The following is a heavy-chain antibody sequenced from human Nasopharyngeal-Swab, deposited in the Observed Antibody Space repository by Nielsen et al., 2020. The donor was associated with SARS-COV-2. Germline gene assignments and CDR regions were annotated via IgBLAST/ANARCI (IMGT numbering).Heavy chain of an antibody. V-gene: IGHV3-48*02. J-gene: IGHJ6*02. CDR2: ISSSSSTI. Sequence: GGSLRLSCAASGFTFSSYSMNWVRQAPGKGLEWVSYISSSSSTIYYADSVKGRFTISRDNAKNSLYLQMNSLRDEDTAVYYCARDQVGLRFLEWLPKNYYYYHGMDVWGQGTTVTVSS. D-gene: IGHD3-3*01. CDR1: GFTFSSYS. CDR3: ARDQVGLRFLEWLPKNYYYYHGMDV.